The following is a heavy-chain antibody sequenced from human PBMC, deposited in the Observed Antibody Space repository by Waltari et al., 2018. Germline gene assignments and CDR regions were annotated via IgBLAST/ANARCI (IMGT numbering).Heavy chain of an antibody. CDR1: GFTFSSYW. CDR2: IKKDGSEK. J-gene: IGHJ3*02. CDR3: ARVSITMIVVGNVAFDI. Sequence: VQPGGSLRLSCAASGFTFSSYWMSWVRQAPGKGLEWVANIKKDGSEKYYVDYVKGRFTISRDNAKNSLYLQMNSLRAEDTAVYYCARVSITMIVVGNVAFDIWGQGTMVTVSS. D-gene: IGHD3-22*01. V-gene: IGHV3-7*01.